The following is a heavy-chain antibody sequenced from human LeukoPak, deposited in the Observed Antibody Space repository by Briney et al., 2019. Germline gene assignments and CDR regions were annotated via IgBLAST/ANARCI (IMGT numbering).Heavy chain of an antibody. V-gene: IGHV3-33*06. CDR2: IWYDGSDK. CDR3: AKDAQRGFDYSNSLQN. D-gene: IGHD4-11*01. J-gene: IGHJ1*01. CDR1: GFTFSHYG. Sequence: EGSLRLSCAASGFTFSHYGMHWVRQTPGAGLEWVAVIWYDGSDKYYAKSVKGRFTISRDNSKNSLFLQMNSLRAEDTAVYYCAKDAQRGFDYSNSLQNWGQGSLVTVSS.